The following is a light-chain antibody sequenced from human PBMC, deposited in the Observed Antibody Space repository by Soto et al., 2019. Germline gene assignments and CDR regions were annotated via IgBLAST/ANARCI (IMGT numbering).Light chain of an antibody. J-gene: IGKJ2*01. Sequence: EIVLTQSPGTLSLSPGERATLSCRASQSVSSSYLAWYQQKPGQAPRLLIYAASSRATGIPDRFSGSGSGTDFTLTISRLEPEDFAVYYCQQYGSSQYTFGQGTKVEIK. V-gene: IGKV3-20*01. CDR1: QSVSSSY. CDR2: AAS. CDR3: QQYGSSQYT.